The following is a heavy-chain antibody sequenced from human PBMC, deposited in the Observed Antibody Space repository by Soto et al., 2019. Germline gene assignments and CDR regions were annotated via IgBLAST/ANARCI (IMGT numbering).Heavy chain of an antibody. V-gene: IGHV3-23*01. CDR1: GFTFSSYA. CDR3: AKDLSSLGWLALGAPFDS. D-gene: IGHD3-22*01. CDR2: VSADGRNT. Sequence: GGSLRLSCAASGFTFSSYAMNWVRQAPGKGLEWVSSVSADGRNTYYADSVKGRFTVSRDKSKNALFLQLNSLRVEDTAIYYCAKDLSSLGWLALGAPFDSWGPGTLVTVSS. J-gene: IGHJ4*02.